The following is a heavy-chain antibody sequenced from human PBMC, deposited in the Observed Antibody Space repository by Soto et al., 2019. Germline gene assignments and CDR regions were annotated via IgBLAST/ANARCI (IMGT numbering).Heavy chain of an antibody. D-gene: IGHD3-10*01. V-gene: IGHV4-39*02. CDR1: GYSITSNSYF. CDR3: ARRGVSGPVDY. Sequence: PSETLSLTCTVSGYSITSNSYFWAWIRQPPGEGLEWIGNIYYSGSAYYNPSLKSRVTISVDMSKNNFSLKLSSVTAADTAVYYCARRGVSGPVDYWGQGTLVTVSS. J-gene: IGHJ4*02. CDR2: IYYSGSA.